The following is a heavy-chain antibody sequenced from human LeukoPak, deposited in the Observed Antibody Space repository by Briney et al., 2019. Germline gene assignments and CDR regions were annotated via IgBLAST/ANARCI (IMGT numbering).Heavy chain of an antibody. CDR1: GFTFSSYS. J-gene: IGHJ4*02. V-gene: IGHV3-21*01. Sequence: PGGSLRLSCAASGFTFSSYSMNWVRQAPEKGLEWVSSISSSGSYSYYADSAQGRFTVSRDNAKNSLYLQMNSLRAEDTAVCYCSKGDTTSPVPDYWGQGTLVTVSS. CDR3: SKGDTTSPVPDY. D-gene: IGHD2-2*01. CDR2: ISSSGSYS.